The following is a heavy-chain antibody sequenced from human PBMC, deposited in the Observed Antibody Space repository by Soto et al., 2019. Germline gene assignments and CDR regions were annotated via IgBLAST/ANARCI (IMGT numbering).Heavy chain of an antibody. Sequence: QVQLVQSGAEVKKPGASVKVSCKASGYTFTSYYMHWVRQAPGQGLEWMGIINPSGGSTSYAQKFKGRGTMTRDTSTSTVYMELSSLRSEDTAVYYCASRIRCGGDCTLDYWGQGTLVTVSS. CDR2: INPSGGST. D-gene: IGHD2-21*02. CDR1: GYTFTSYY. CDR3: ASRIRCGGDCTLDY. J-gene: IGHJ4*02. V-gene: IGHV1-46*01.